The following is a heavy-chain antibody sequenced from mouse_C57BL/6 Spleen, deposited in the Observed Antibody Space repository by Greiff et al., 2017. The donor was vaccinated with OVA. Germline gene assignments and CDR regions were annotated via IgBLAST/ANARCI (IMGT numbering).Heavy chain of an antibody. CDR3: ARPRIYYDYDGFAY. D-gene: IGHD2-4*01. V-gene: IGHV5-17*01. CDR2: ISSGSSTI. J-gene: IGHJ3*01. CDR1: GFTFSDYG. Sequence: EVKLMESGGGLVKPGGSLKLSCAASGFTFSDYGMHWVRQAPVKGLEWVAYISSGSSTIYYADTVKGRFTISRDNAKTTLFLQMTSLRSEDTAMYYCARPRIYYDYDGFAYWGQGTLVTVSA.